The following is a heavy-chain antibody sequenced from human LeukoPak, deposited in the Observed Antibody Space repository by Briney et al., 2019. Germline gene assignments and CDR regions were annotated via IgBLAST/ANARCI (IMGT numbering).Heavy chain of an antibody. CDR2: ISRSGNTI. V-gene: IGHV3-11*01. Sequence: PGGSLSLSCEASGFTLSDYRMNWIRQAPGKGLEWVSYISRSGNTIYYAESVKGRFTISRDNAKNSLFLQMNTLRVEDTAVYYCAGGWGDYYRSQSAPFDYWGPGTLVSVSS. D-gene: IGHD3-10*01. CDR1: GFTLSDYR. CDR3: AGGWGDYYRSQSAPFDY. J-gene: IGHJ4*02.